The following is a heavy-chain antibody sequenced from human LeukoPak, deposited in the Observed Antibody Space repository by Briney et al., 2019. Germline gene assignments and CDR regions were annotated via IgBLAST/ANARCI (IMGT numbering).Heavy chain of an antibody. V-gene: IGHV7-4-1*02. D-gene: IGHD6-13*01. Sequence: ASVKVSCKASGYSFSNYAINWVRQAPGQGLEWMGWINTHTGNPTYAQDFTGRFVFSMDTSVSTAYMQISSLKAEDTAVYYCATKAYISSWYGYWGQGTLVTASS. CDR2: INTHTGNP. CDR3: ATKAYISSWYGY. CDR1: GYSFSNYA. J-gene: IGHJ4*02.